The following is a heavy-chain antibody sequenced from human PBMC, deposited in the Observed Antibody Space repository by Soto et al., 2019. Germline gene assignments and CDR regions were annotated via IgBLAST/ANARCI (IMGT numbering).Heavy chain of an antibody. CDR1: GFTFRNYG. J-gene: IGHJ2*01. V-gene: IGHV3-33*01. Sequence: ESGGGVVQPGRSLRLSCAASGFTFRNYGMHWVRQAPGKGLEWVAVIWYDGSNKYYADSVKGRFTISIANSKSTLHLQMNSLRAEDTAVYYCTRDVSSRYFDLWGRGSLVTVTS. CDR3: TRDVSSRYFDL. CDR2: IWYDGSNK.